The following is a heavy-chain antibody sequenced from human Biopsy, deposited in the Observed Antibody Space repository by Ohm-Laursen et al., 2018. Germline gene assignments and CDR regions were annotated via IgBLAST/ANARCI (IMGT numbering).Heavy chain of an antibody. V-gene: IGHV4-61*01. CDR2: IYNTERT. CDR1: SGTVSGSNYF. Sequence: SLSLSLTCSVSSGTVSGSNYFWNWIRQTPGKGVEWIGFIYNTERTNSNPSLKSRVTISLDTSKNQFSLELSSVIPSDTAVYYCAIDRVPRRGVMPVYYYGMDVWGQGSTVTVSS. CDR3: AIDRVPRRGVMPVYYYGMDV. D-gene: IGHD2-21*01. J-gene: IGHJ6*02.